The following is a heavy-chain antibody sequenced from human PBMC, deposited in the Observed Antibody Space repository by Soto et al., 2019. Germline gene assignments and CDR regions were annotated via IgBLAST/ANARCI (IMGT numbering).Heavy chain of an antibody. D-gene: IGHD3-3*01. CDR1: GGSISSGGYY. CDR3: ARSGGLRFLEWLL. Sequence: QVQLQESGPGLVKPSQTLSLTCTVSGGSISSGGYYWSWIRQHPGKGLEWIGYIYYSGSTYYNPSRKSRVTISVDTSKNQFSLKMSSVTAADTAVYYCARSGGLRFLEWLLWGQGTLVTVSS. J-gene: IGHJ4*02. CDR2: IYYSGST. V-gene: IGHV4-31*03.